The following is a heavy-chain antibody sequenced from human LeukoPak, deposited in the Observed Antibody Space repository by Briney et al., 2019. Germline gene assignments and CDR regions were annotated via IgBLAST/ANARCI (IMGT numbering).Heavy chain of an antibody. CDR2: IYYSGST. V-gene: IGHV4-59*01. J-gene: IGHJ6*03. Sequence: PSETLSLTCTVSGGSISSYYWSWIRQPPGKGLEWIGYIYYSGSTNYNPSLKSRVTISVDTSKNQFSLKLSSVTAADTAVYYCARVLAGSYHYQNYYYYMDVWGKGTTVTISS. CDR1: GGSISSYY. D-gene: IGHD3-10*01. CDR3: ARVLAGSYHYQNYYYYMDV.